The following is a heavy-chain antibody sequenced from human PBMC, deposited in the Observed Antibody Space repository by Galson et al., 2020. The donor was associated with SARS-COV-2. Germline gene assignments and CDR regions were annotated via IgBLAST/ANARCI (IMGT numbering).Heavy chain of an antibody. CDR2: IYYSGST. J-gene: IGHJ3*02. Sequence: SETLSLTCTVSGGSISSYYWSWIRQPPGKGLEWIGYIYYSGSTNYNPSLKSRVTISVDTSKNQFSLKLSSVTAADTAVYYCASLDVLRSYDYVWGSYRSDAFDIWGQGTMVTVSS. D-gene: IGHD3-16*02. CDR3: ASLDVLRSYDYVWGSYRSDAFDI. CDR1: GGSISSYY. V-gene: IGHV4-59*01.